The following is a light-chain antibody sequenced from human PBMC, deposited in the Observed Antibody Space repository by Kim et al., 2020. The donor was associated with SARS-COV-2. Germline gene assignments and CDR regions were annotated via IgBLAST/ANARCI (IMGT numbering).Light chain of an antibody. CDR2: KIS. V-gene: IGKV2-24*01. CDR3: MQSTQFPLT. Sequence: PSPISCKSSQSLVYSDGNTYLSWLPQRPCQPPILLIYKISNRFSGFPHRFSGSGAGTDFTLKISRVEAEDVGVYYCMQSTQFPLTFGVGTKVDIK. CDR1: QSLVYSDGNTY. J-gene: IGKJ4*01.